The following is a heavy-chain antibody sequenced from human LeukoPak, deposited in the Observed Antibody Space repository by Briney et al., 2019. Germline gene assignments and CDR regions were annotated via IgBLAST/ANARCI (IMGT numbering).Heavy chain of an antibody. J-gene: IGHJ4*02. V-gene: IGHV3-7*01. CDR1: GFTFSSYW. D-gene: IGHD1-26*01. CDR2: MNQDGSEK. Sequence: PGGSLRLSCAASGFTFSSYWMSWVRQAPGKGPEWVANMNQDGSEKYYVDSVRGRFTISRDNAKNSLYLQMSSLRVEDTAVYYCARGGSIGGQGTLVTVSS. CDR3: ARGGSI.